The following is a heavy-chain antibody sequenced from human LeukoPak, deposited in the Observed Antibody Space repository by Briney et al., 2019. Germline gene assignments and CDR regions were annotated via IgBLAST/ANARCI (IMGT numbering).Heavy chain of an antibody. D-gene: IGHD2-15*01. Sequence: GASVKVSCKASGYTFISYDINWVRQATGQGLEWMGWMNPNSGNTGYAQKFQGRVTMTRNTSISTAYMELSSLRSDDTAIYYCAREWLSSGDSHYSHWGQGTLVTVSS. V-gene: IGHV1-8*01. CDR3: AREWLSSGDSHYSH. CDR2: MNPNSGNT. CDR1: GYTFISYD. J-gene: IGHJ4*02.